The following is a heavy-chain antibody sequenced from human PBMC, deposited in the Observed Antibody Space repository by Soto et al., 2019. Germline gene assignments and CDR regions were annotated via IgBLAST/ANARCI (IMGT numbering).Heavy chain of an antibody. V-gene: IGHV1-2*04. CDR1: GYTFTGYY. CDR3: ARDPQDIVVVPAAKTVGGMGV. D-gene: IGHD2-2*01. J-gene: IGHJ6*02. CDR2: INPNSGGT. Sequence: ASVKVSCKASGYTFTGYYMHWVRQAPGQGLEWMGWINPNSGGTNYAQKFQGWVTMTRDTSISTAYMELSRLRSDDTAVYYCARDPQDIVVVPAAKTVGGMGVWGQGTTVTVSS.